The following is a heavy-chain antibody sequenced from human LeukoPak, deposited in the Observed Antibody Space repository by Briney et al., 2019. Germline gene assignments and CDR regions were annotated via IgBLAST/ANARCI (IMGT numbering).Heavy chain of an antibody. V-gene: IGHV3-11*01. Sequence: GGSLRLSCAASGFTFSDYYMSWIRQAPGKGLEWVSHIGSSGSGTTTYYADSVKGRFTISRDNAKNSLYLQLNSLRAEDTAVYYCARTRQSGSGYFQHWGQGTLVTVSS. CDR2: IGSSGSGTTT. CDR3: ARTRQSGSGYFQH. D-gene: IGHD3-10*01. CDR1: GFTFSDYY. J-gene: IGHJ1*01.